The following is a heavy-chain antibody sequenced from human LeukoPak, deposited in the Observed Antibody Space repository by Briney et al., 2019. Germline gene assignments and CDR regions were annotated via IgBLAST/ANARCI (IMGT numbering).Heavy chain of an antibody. CDR3: ARSPRIPHQEFQH. CDR2: IYTSGST. CDR1: GGSISTYY. D-gene: IGHD2-21*01. V-gene: IGHV4-4*07. J-gene: IGHJ1*01. Sequence: PSETLSLTCTVSGGSISTYYWSWIRQPAGKGLEWIGRIYTSGSTNYNPSLKSRVTMSVDTSTNQFSLKLSSVTAADTAVYYCARSPRIPHQEFQHWGQGTLVTVSS.